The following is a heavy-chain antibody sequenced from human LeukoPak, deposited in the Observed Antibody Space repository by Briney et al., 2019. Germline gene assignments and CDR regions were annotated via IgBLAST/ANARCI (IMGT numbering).Heavy chain of an antibody. J-gene: IGHJ6*03. D-gene: IGHD1-26*01. Sequence: SETLSLTCAVYGGTFSGYYWSWIRQPPGKRLEWVGESNDSGGTNYNPSLKSRVTISADKSKNQVPLKLTSVTAADTAVYYCARLSVIVGAALEYYYYYMDVWGQGTTVTVSS. CDR3: ARLSVIVGAALEYYYYYMDV. CDR2: SNDSGGT. V-gene: IGHV4-34*01. CDR1: GGTFSGYY.